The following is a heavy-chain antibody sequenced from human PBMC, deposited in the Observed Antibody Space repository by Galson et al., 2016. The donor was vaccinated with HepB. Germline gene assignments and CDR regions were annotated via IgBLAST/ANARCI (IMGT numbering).Heavy chain of an antibody. D-gene: IGHD2-21*01. CDR3: ARAVGHCGGAHCYSVSQVDY. J-gene: IGHJ4*02. V-gene: IGHV3-23*01. CDR1: GFTFSDSA. CDR2: ITGSGGRT. Sequence: SLRLSCAASGFTFSDSAMAWVRQAPGKGLEWVSGITGSGGRTFYADSVRGRFTISRDNSQNTLYLQMSSLRAEDTAAYYCARAVGHCGGAHCYSVSQVDYWGPGTLVTVSS.